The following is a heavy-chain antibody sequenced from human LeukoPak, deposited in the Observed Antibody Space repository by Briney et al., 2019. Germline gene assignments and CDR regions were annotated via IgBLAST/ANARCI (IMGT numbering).Heavy chain of an antibody. V-gene: IGHV3-48*03. J-gene: IGHJ4*02. D-gene: IGHD3-22*01. Sequence: GGSLRLSCTASAFTFSNYEMNWVRQTPGKGLEWLSYMTGSGNAIYYADSVKGRFTISRDNAKNSLYLQMNSLRAEDTAVYYCARDVPSSEYYYDSSGAFDYWGQGTLVTVSS. CDR1: AFTFSNYE. CDR3: ARDVPSSEYYYDSSGAFDY. CDR2: MTGSGNAI.